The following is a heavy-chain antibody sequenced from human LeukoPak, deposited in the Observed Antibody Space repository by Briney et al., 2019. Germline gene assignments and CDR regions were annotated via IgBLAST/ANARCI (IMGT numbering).Heavy chain of an antibody. V-gene: IGHV3-64*01. Sequence: PGGSLRLSCAASGFTFSSYAMHWVRQAPGKGLEYVSAISNNGGSTYYANSVKGRFTISRDNSKNTLYLQMGSLRAEDMAVYYCARDIRARSKDLEMATDWGQGTLVTVSS. CDR3: ARDIRARSKDLEMATD. J-gene: IGHJ4*02. CDR2: ISNNGGST. CDR1: GFTFSSYA. D-gene: IGHD5-24*01.